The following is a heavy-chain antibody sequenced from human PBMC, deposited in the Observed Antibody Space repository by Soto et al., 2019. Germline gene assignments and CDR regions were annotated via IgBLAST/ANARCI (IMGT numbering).Heavy chain of an antibody. CDR3: ARGLGAAAGTRLDS. J-gene: IGHJ4*02. V-gene: IGHV4-59*01. CDR1: GGSISTYY. Sequence: QVQLQESGPGLVTPSETLSLTCSVSGGSISTYYWTWMRQPPGKGLEWIAYVYYTGSATYNPSLKSRVTLSVDTSKNQFSLKVHSVTAADTAVYYCARGLGAAAGTRLDSWGQGTLVTVSS. D-gene: IGHD6-13*01. CDR2: VYYTGSA.